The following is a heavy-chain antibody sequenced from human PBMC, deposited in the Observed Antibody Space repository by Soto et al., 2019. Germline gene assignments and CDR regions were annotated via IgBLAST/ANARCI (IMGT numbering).Heavy chain of an antibody. V-gene: IGHV4-34*01. Sequence: QVQLQQWGAGLLKPSETLSLTCAVYGGSFSGYYWSWIRQPPGKGLEWIGEINHSGSTNYNPSLKSRVTISVDTSKNQFSLKLSSVTAADTAVYYCARGLVQQDNYYDSSGPDYWGQGTLVTVS. CDR1: GGSFSGYY. CDR3: ARGLVQQDNYYDSSGPDY. D-gene: IGHD3-22*01. CDR2: INHSGST. J-gene: IGHJ4*02.